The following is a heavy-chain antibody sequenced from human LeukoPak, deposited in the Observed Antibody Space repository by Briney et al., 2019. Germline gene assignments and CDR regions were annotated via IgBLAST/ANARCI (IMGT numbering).Heavy chain of an antibody. CDR3: ARAGIQLWLGNFDY. D-gene: IGHD5-18*01. V-gene: IGHV4-59*08. J-gene: IGHJ4*02. CDR2: IYYSGST. CDR1: GGSISSYY. Sequence: SETLSLTCTVSGGSISSYYWSWIRQPPGKGLEWIGYIYYSGSTNYNPSLKSRVTIPVDTSKSQFSLKLSSVTAADTAVYYCARAGIQLWLGNFDYWGQGTLVTVSS.